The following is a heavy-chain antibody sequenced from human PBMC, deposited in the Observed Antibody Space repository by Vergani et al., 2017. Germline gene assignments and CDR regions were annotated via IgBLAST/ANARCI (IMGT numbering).Heavy chain of an antibody. D-gene: IGHD5-24*01. J-gene: IGHJ4*02. CDR2: IDRDGSET. CDR1: GFTFSDYW. CDR3: VRNGETASNSYYFDH. V-gene: IGHV3-7*01. Sequence: VESGGTLVQPGGSLRLSCAVSGFTFSDYWMAWVRQAPGKGLEWVANIDRDGSETIYLDSLKGRFTISRDNAKSSVFLQMDSLRVEDTALYYCVRNGETASNSYYFDHWGQGTHVTVSS.